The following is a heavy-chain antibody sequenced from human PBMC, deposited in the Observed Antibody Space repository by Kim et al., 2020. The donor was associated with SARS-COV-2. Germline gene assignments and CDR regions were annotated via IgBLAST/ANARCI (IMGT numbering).Heavy chain of an antibody. CDR3: ARTVTRGTWYFDY. Sequence: SETLSLTCTVSGGSISSGGYYWSWIRQHPGKGLEWIGYIYYSGSTYYNPSLKSRVTISVDTSKNQFSLKLSSVTAADTAVYYCARTVTRGTWYFDYWGQGTLFTVSS. D-gene: IGHD4-17*01. V-gene: IGHV4-31*03. CDR1: GGSISSGGYY. CDR2: IYYSGST. J-gene: IGHJ4*02.